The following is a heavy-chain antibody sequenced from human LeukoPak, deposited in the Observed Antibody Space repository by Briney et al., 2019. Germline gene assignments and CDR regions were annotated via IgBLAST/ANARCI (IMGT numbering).Heavy chain of an antibody. CDR2: IKGDGSST. Sequence: GGSLRLSCAASGFTFSNCWMHWVRQAPGKGLVWVTRIKGDGSSTTYADSVKGRFTISRDNAKNTLYLQMNSLRADETAVYYCAGDVDWNHRSYMDVWGKGTTVTVSS. V-gene: IGHV3-74*01. CDR1: GFTFSNCW. J-gene: IGHJ6*03. CDR3: AGDVDWNHRSYMDV. D-gene: IGHD3/OR15-3a*01.